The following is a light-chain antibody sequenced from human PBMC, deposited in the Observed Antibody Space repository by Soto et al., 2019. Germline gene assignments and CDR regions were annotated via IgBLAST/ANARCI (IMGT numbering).Light chain of an antibody. V-gene: IGKV1-33*01. CDR3: QQYENLPT. CDR1: QNINNY. CDR2: DAS. J-gene: IGKJ5*01. Sequence: IQMTQSPSSLSASVGDRVTITCQASQNINNYLNWYQQKPGRAPKLLIYDASNLEAGVPSRLRGSGSGTDFTFTISRMQPEDNATYYCQQYENLPTFGQGTRLEIK.